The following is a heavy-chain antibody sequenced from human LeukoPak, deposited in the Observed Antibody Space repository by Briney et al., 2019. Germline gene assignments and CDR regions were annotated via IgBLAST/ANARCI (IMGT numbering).Heavy chain of an antibody. J-gene: IGHJ4*02. CDR2: IYGGSNNT. CDR3: AREFRQTYSSGWSLDY. CDR1: GFSVNNNY. D-gene: IGHD6-19*01. V-gene: IGHV3-53*01. Sequence: GGSLRLSCAVSGFSVNNNYLSWVRQAPGKGLEWVSVIYGGSNNTHYADSVKGRFTISRDNSRNTVYLHMDSLRAEDTATYYYAREFRQTYSSGWSLDYWGQGTLVTVSS.